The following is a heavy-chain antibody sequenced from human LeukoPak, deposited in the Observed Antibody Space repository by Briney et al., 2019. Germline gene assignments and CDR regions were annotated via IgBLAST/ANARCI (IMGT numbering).Heavy chain of an antibody. J-gene: IGHJ4*02. Sequence: GESLKISYKGSGXTFTSYCIAWVRQMPGKGLERMGILYPGDSESRYSPSFQGQVTISADRSISTAYLHWSSLKVSDTAMYYCARASRDGYNQNFDYWGQGTLVTVSS. D-gene: IGHD5-24*01. CDR1: GXTFTSYC. CDR3: ARASRDGYNQNFDY. V-gene: IGHV5-51*01. CDR2: LYPGDSES.